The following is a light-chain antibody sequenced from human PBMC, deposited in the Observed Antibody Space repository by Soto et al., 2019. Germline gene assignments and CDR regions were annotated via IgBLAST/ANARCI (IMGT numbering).Light chain of an antibody. Sequence: QSVLTQSPSASGTPGQRVTISCSGSASNIGSKAVNWYQQFPGTAPKLIIYRTFERPSGVPARFYGSKSGTSASLAINGLQSEDEADYYCAAWDDRVDEYVFGTGTKVTV. CDR3: AAWDDRVDEYV. CDR2: RTF. V-gene: IGLV1-44*01. CDR1: ASNIGSKA. J-gene: IGLJ1*01.